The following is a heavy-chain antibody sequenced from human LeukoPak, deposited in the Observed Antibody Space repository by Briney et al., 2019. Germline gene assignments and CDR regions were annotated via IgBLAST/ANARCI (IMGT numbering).Heavy chain of an antibody. Sequence: PSETLSLTCTVSGGSISSSSYYWGWIRQPPGKGLEWIGSIYYSGSTYYNPSLKSRVTISVDTSKNQFSLKLSSVTAADTAVYYCARVMYNWNSPDYWGQGTLVTVSS. CDR2: IYYSGST. D-gene: IGHD1-7*01. CDR1: GGSISSSSYY. CDR3: ARVMYNWNSPDY. V-gene: IGHV4-39*07. J-gene: IGHJ4*02.